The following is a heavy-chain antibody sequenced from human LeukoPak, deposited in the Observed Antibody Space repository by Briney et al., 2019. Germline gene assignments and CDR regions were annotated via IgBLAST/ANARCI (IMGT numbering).Heavy chain of an antibody. CDR2: ISGSGGST. J-gene: IGHJ4*02. CDR1: GFTFSSYA. CDR3: ARWNLGSDY. Sequence: PGGSLRLSCAASGFTFSSYAMSWVRQAPGKGLEWVSAISGSGGSTYYADSVKGRFTISRDNAKNSLYLQMNSLRAEDTGVYYCARWNLGSDYWGQGTLVTVSS. V-gene: IGHV3-23*01. D-gene: IGHD1-1*01.